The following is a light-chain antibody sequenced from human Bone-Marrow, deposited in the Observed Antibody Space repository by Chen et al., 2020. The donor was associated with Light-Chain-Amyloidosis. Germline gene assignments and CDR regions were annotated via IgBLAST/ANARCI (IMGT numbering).Light chain of an antibody. Sequence: QSALTQPASVSGSPGQSITISCTGSSSDVGNYNLVSWYQQHPGKAPKLMIFEGNKRPSGVSNRFSGAKSGNTAALTIAGLLAEDEAEYDCGSYAGRNTVVFGGGTKLTVL. CDR3: GSYAGRNTVV. J-gene: IGLJ2*01. CDR2: EGN. V-gene: IGLV2-23*01. CDR1: SSDVGNYNL.